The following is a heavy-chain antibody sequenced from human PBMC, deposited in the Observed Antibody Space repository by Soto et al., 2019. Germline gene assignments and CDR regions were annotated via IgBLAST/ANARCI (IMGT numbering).Heavy chain of an antibody. Sequence: ASVKVFCKVSGYTLTELSMHWVRQAPGKGLEWMGGFDPEDGETIYAQKFQGRVTMTEDTSTDTAYMELSSLRSEDTAVYYCATDLGYCSGGSCYSGRFAFDIWGQGTMVTVSS. J-gene: IGHJ3*02. D-gene: IGHD2-15*01. CDR3: ATDLGYCSGGSCYSGRFAFDI. CDR1: GYTLTELS. CDR2: FDPEDGET. V-gene: IGHV1-24*01.